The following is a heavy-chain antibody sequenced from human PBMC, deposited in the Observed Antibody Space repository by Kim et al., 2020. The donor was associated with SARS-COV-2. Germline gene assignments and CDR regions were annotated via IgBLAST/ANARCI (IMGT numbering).Heavy chain of an antibody. V-gene: IGHV3-11*05. J-gene: IGHJ4*02. Sequence: GGSLRLSCAASGFTFSDYYMSWIRQAPGKGLEWVSYISSSSSYTNYADSVKGRFTISRDNAKNSLYLQMNSLRAEDTAVYYCARDFHSSGYLDYWGQGTLVTVSS. CDR3: ARDFHSSGYLDY. CDR1: GFTFSDYY. D-gene: IGHD3-22*01. CDR2: ISSSSSYT.